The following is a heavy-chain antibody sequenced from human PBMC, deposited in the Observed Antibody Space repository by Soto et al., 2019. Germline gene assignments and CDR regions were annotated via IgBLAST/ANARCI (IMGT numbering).Heavy chain of an antibody. D-gene: IGHD2-2*01. CDR1: GGTFSSYA. CDR3: ARGNQPLSRLYYGMDV. CDR2: IIPIFGTA. J-gene: IGHJ6*02. Sequence: SVKVSCKASGGTFSSYAISWVRQAPGQGLEWMGGIIPIFGTANYAQKFQGRVTITADESTSTAYMELSSLRSEDTAVYYCARGNQPLSRLYYGMDVWGQGTTVTVSS. V-gene: IGHV1-69*13.